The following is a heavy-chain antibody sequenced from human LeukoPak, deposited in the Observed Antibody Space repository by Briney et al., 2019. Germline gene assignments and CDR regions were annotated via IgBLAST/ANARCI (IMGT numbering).Heavy chain of an antibody. CDR2: INPNSGGT. Sequence: ASVKVSCKASGYSFTSYGISWVRQAPGQGLEWMGWINPNSGGTNYAQKFQGRVTMTRDTSISTAYMELSRLRSDDTAVYYCARDLAGDYVAFDYWGQGTLVTVSS. CDR3: ARDLAGDYVAFDY. D-gene: IGHD4-17*01. CDR1: GYSFTSYG. V-gene: IGHV1-2*02. J-gene: IGHJ4*02.